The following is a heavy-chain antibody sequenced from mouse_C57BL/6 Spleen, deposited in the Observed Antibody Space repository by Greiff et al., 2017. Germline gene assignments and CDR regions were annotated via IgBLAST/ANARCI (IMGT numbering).Heavy chain of an antibody. CDR3: ARHPCSITTVVAGDAMDY. CDR1: GFTFSSYT. CDR2: ISGGGGNT. J-gene: IGHJ4*01. V-gene: IGHV5-9*01. Sequence: EVQGVESGGGLVKPGGSLKLSCAASGFTFSSYTMSWVRQTPEKRLEWVATISGGGGNTYYPDSVKGRFTISRDNAKNTLYLQMSSLRSEYTALYYCARHPCSITTVVAGDAMDYWGQGTSVTVSS. D-gene: IGHD1-1*01.